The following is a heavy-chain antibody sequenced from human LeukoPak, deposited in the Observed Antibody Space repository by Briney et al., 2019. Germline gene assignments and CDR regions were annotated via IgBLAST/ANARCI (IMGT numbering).Heavy chain of an antibody. CDR3: ARVSGYSGYDWFDY. Sequence: SQTLSLTCTVSGGSISSGDFHWSWVRQPPGKGLEWIGYIYYTGRTYYNPSLKSRVTISVDTSKNQFSLKLNSVTATDTAVYYCARVSGYSGYDWFDYWGQGTLVTVSS. J-gene: IGHJ4*02. D-gene: IGHD5-12*01. CDR2: IYYTGRT. V-gene: IGHV4-30-4*01. CDR1: GGSISSGDFH.